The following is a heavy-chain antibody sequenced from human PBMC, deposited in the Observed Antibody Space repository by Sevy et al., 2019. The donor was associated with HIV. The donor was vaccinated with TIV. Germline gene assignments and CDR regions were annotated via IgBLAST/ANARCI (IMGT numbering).Heavy chain of an antibody. CDR3: AKVGDGFWSGPEVNWFDP. CDR2: ISGSGDTT. CDR1: GFNFHSYA. D-gene: IGHD3-3*01. V-gene: IGHV3-23*01. J-gene: IGHJ5*02. Sequence: GGSLRLSCAASGFNFHSYAMTWVRQAPGKGLEWVSAISGSGDTTYFADSVRGRFTVSRDNIKNAVFLQLNSLRVEDTAVYVCAKVGDGFWSGPEVNWFDPWGQGTLVTVSS.